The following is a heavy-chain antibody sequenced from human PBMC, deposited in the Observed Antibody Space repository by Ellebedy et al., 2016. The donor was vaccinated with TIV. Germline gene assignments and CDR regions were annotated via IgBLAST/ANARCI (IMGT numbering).Heavy chain of an antibody. J-gene: IGHJ4*02. D-gene: IGHD6-19*01. Sequence: GESLKISCAASGFTFSNYWMNWVRQAPGKGLEWVANIKQDGSETYYVDSVKGRFAISRDNAKNSLYLQMNSLGDEDTAVYYCARDQWLGRAYYFDSWGQGTLVTVSS. V-gene: IGHV3-7*01. CDR2: IKQDGSET. CDR1: GFTFSNYW. CDR3: ARDQWLGRAYYFDS.